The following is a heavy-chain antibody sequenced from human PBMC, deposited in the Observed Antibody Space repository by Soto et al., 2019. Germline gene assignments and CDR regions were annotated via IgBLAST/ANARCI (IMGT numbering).Heavy chain of an antibody. D-gene: IGHD2-15*01. CDR2: LYNTGST. CDR1: GASISRYY. J-gene: IGHJ6*02. Sequence: PSETLSLTCTVSGASISRYYWSWIRQSPGKGLEWIGYLYNTGSTIYNPSLKSRVTISVDTSKNQFSLKMNSVTAADTAVYYCARLHGYCICCSGHHHYVLYVRAQRTTVPVSS. V-gene: IGHV4-59*08. CDR3: ARLHGYCICCSGHHHYVLYV.